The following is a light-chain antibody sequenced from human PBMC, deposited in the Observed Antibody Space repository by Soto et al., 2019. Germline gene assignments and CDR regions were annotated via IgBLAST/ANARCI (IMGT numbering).Light chain of an antibody. V-gene: IGKV1-6*01. CDR2: AAS. CDR3: LQDYNYPST. CDR1: QGIRND. Sequence: AIQLTQSPSSLSASVGDRVTITCRASQGIRNDLGWYQQKPGKAPKLLVYAASSLQSGVPSRFSCSGSGTDFTLTISSLQPEDFATYYCLQDYNYPSTFGQGTKLEIK. J-gene: IGKJ2*01.